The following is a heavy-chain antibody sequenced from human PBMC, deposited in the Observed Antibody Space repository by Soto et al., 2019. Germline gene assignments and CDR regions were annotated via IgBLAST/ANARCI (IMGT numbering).Heavy chain of an antibody. CDR2: IWYDGGNK. CDR1: GFIFSSFA. D-gene: IGHD3-22*01. CDR3: ARYYDSSGPDL. J-gene: IGHJ2*01. Sequence: XGSLRLSCAASGFIFSSFAMHWVRQAPGKGLEWVAVIWYDGGNKYYADTVRGRFTISRDNSKNSLYLQMNSLRAEDTDVYYCARYYDSSGPDLWGRGTRVTVS. V-gene: IGHV3-33*01.